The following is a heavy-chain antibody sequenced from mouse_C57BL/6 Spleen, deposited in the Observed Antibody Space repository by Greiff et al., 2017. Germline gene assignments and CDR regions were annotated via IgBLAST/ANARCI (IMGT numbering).Heavy chain of an antibody. D-gene: IGHD1-1*01. J-gene: IGHJ1*03. CDR3: ARSGTTVVADWYFDV. V-gene: IGHV1-55*01. Sequence: QVQLQQPGAELVKPGASGKMSCKASGYTFTSYWITGVKQRPGQGLEWIGDIYPGSGSTNYNEKFKSKATRTVDTSSSTAYMQLSSLTSEDSAVYYCARSGTTVVADWYFDVWGTGTTVTVSS. CDR1: GYTFTSYW. CDR2: IYPGSGST.